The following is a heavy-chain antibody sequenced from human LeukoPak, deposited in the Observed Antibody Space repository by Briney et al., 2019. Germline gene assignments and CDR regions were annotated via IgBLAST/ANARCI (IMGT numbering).Heavy chain of an antibody. CDR2: IYYSGST. Sequence: SETLSLTCTASGGSISSSSYYWGWIRQPPGKGLEWIGSIYYSGSTYYNPSLKSRVTISVDTSKNQFSLKLSSVTAADTAVYYCARVLRVVVNWFDPWGQGTLVTVSS. V-gene: IGHV4-39*01. CDR3: ARVLRVVVNWFDP. D-gene: IGHD2-15*01. J-gene: IGHJ5*02. CDR1: GGSISSSSYY.